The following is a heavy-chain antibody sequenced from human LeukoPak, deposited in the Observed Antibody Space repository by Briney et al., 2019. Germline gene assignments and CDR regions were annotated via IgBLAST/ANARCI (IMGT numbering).Heavy chain of an antibody. Sequence: SETLSLTCAVYGGSFSGYYWSWIRQPPGKGLEWIGEINHSGSTNYSPSLKSRVTISVDTSKNQFSLKLSSVTAADTAVYYCARARYSSSWACDYWGQGTLVTVSS. CDR1: GGSFSGYY. CDR3: ARARYSSSWACDY. D-gene: IGHD6-13*01. J-gene: IGHJ4*02. V-gene: IGHV4-34*01. CDR2: INHSGST.